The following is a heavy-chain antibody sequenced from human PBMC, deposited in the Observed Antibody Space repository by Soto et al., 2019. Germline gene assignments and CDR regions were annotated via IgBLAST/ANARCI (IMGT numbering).Heavy chain of an antibody. D-gene: IGHD2-15*01. V-gene: IGHV3-73*02. CDR1: GFPFIGST. CDR3: TGGYCTGGTCYSGYFQH. CDR2: IRSKANDYAT. J-gene: IGHJ1*01. Sequence: EVQLVQSGGGLVQPGGSLKLSFAAPGFPFIGSTVHWVRQASGEGLQWVGRIRSKANDYATTYIASVKGRFTISRDDSRNTAYLQMSDLKTEDTAVYYCTGGYCTGGTCYSGYFQHWGQGALVTVFS.